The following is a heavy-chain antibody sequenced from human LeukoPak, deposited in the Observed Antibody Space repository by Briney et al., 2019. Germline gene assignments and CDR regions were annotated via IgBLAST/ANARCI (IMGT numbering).Heavy chain of an antibody. CDR3: ARVPRKYYYDSSGYYGAFDI. J-gene: IGHJ3*02. D-gene: IGHD3-22*01. CDR1: GGSFSGYY. Sequence: PSETLSLTCAVYGGSFSGYYWSWIRQPPGKGLEWIGEINHSGSTNYSPSLKSRVTISVDTSKNQFSLKLSSVTAADTAVYYCARVPRKYYYDSSGYYGAFDIWGQGTMVTVSS. CDR2: INHSGST. V-gene: IGHV4-34*01.